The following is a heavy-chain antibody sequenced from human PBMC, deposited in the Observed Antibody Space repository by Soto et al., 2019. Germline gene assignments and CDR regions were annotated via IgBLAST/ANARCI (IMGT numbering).Heavy chain of an antibody. J-gene: IGHJ6*02. CDR3: AKSKGSRGRDYYDRSGSMDV. Sequence: SGGSLRLSCAASGFTFSSYGMHWVRQAPGKGLEWVAVISYDGSNKYYADSVKGRFTISRDNSKNTLYLQMNSLRAEDTAVYYCAKSKGSRGRDYYDRSGSMDVWGQGTTVTVSS. CDR2: ISYDGSNK. CDR1: GFTFSSYG. D-gene: IGHD3-22*01. V-gene: IGHV3-30*18.